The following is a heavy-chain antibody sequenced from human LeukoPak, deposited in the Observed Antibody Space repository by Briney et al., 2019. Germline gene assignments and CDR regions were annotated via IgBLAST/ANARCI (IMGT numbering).Heavy chain of an antibody. V-gene: IGHV4-39*07. Sequence: PSETLSLTCTVSGGSISSSSYYWGWIRQPPGKGLEWIGNIYYSGSTYYNPSLKSRVTISVDTSKNQFSLKLRSVTAADTAVYYCARDPILLWFGELLGDAFDIWGQGTMVTVSS. D-gene: IGHD3-10*01. CDR3: ARDPILLWFGELLGDAFDI. CDR1: GGSISSSSYY. CDR2: IYYSGST. J-gene: IGHJ3*02.